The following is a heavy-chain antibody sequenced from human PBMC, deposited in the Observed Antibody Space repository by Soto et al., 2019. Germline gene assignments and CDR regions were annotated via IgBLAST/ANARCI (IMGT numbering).Heavy chain of an antibody. CDR2: ISYDGTYR. Sequence: PGGSLRLSCAACGFTFSNISIHWVRQAPCKGLEWVAAISYDGTYRPYADFARGRFTISRDNSQKTLYLQMNSLRPEDTALYYCATCRRLWATLGAIEFLGQPTLVTICS. CDR3: ATCRRLWATLGAIEF. J-gene: IGHJ4*02. V-gene: IGHV3-30-3*01. CDR1: GFTFSNIS. D-gene: IGHD1-26*01.